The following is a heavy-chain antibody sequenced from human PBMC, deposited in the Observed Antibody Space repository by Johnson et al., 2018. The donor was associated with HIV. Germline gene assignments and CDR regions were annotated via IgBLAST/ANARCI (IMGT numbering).Heavy chain of an antibody. CDR2: IKRKTDGGTT. CDR3: VRALSGVVEWWELPGHAFDI. Sequence: MLLVESGGGLVKPGGSLRLSCAASGLTFTNAWMNWVRQAPGKGLEWAGRIKRKTDGGTTDYAAPVKGRFTISRDDSKNTLYLQMHSLKTEDTAVYYCVRALSGVVEWWELPGHAFDIWGQGTMVTVSS. J-gene: IGHJ3*02. D-gene: IGHD1-26*01. V-gene: IGHV3-15*01. CDR1: GLTFTNAW.